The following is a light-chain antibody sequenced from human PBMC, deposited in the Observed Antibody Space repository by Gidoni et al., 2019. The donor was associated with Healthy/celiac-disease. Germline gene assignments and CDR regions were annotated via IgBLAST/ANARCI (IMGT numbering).Light chain of an antibody. Sequence: DLHMTQSPSSLSASVGDRVTNACRASQSISSYLNWYQQKPGKAPKLLIFAASSLQSGVPSRFSGSGSGTDFTLTISSLQSEDFATYYCQQSYNVPLTFGGGTKVEVK. V-gene: IGKV1-39*01. CDR2: AAS. CDR1: QSISSY. CDR3: QQSYNVPLT. J-gene: IGKJ4*01.